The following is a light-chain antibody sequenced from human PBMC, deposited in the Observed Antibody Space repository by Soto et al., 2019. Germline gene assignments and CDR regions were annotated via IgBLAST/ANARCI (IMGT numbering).Light chain of an antibody. CDR2: GAF. V-gene: IGKV3-20*01. CDR1: QSVTSNY. J-gene: IGKJ4*01. CDR3: QQYGMSIA. Sequence: EIVLTQSPGTLSLSPGQRATLSCRASQSVTSNYLAWYQQKPGQAPRLLIYGAFTRATGIPDRFSGSGSGTDFTLTISRLEPEDFAVYYCQQYGMSIAVGGGTKVDIK.